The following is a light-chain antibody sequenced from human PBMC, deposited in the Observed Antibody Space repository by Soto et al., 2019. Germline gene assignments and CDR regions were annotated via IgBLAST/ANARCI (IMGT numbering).Light chain of an antibody. Sequence: DIQMTQSPSSLPASVGDRVTITCRASQSISSYLNWYQQKPGKAPKVLIYHTSRLQSGVPSRFSGSGAGTEFTLIISSLQPEDFATYYCQQSYSTPRTFGQGTKVEV. CDR1: QSISSY. J-gene: IGKJ1*01. V-gene: IGKV1-39*01. CDR2: HTS. CDR3: QQSYSTPRT.